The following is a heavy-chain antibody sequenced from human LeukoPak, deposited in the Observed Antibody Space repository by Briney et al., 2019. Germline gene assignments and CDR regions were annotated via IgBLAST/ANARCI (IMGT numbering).Heavy chain of an antibody. CDR2: ISAYNGNT. D-gene: IGHD5-12*01. J-gene: IGHJ4*02. V-gene: IGHV1-18*01. CDR3: ARATIDTNDFGY. Sequence: ASVKVSCKASGYTFTSYAMNWVRQAPGQGLEWMGWISAYNGNTNYAQKLQGRVTMTTDTSTSTAYMELRSLRSDDTAVYYCARATIDTNDFGYWGQGTLVTVSS. CDR1: GYTFTSYA.